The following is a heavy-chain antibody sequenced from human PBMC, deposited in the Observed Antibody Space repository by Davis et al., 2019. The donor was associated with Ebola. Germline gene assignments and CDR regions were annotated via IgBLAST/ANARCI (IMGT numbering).Heavy chain of an antibody. CDR1: EFTFSSYG. CDR3: AKDLFWWSASDV. V-gene: IGHV3-23*01. J-gene: IGHJ6*02. Sequence: GESLKISCAASEFTFSSYGMSWVRQAPGKGLEWVSGIGSDSGTHYAHSVKGRFTISRDDSKNTLYLQMNSLRGEDTAIYYCAKDLFWWSASDVWGQGTTVTVS. D-gene: IGHD2-8*02. CDR2: IGSDSGT.